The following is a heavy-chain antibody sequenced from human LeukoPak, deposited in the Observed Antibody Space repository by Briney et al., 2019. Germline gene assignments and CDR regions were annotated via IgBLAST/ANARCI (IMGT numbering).Heavy chain of an antibody. CDR3: ATIAGNFDY. D-gene: IGHD6-13*01. CDR2: IYYSGST. V-gene: IGHV4-39*07. J-gene: IGHJ4*02. CDR1: GGSISSSSYY. Sequence: SETLSLTCTVSGGSISSSSYYWGWIRQPPGKGLEWIGSIYYSGSTYYNPSLKSRVTISVDTSKNQFSLKLSFVTAADTAVYYCATIAGNFDYWGQGTLVTVSS.